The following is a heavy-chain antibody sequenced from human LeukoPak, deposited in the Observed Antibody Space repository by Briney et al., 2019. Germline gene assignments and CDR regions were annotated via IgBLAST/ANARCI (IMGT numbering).Heavy chain of an antibody. CDR2: IAYDGSNE. J-gene: IGHJ4*02. CDR1: GFTFSTYA. V-gene: IGHV3-30*07. Sequence: PGRSLRLSCAASGFTFSTYAMHWVRQAPGKGLEWVALIAYDGSNEYYADSVKGRFTISRDNSKNTLYLQMNSLRAEDTAVYYCAKDVSGYSSGWGYFDYWGQGTLVTVSS. CDR3: AKDVSGYSSGWGYFDY. D-gene: IGHD6-19*01.